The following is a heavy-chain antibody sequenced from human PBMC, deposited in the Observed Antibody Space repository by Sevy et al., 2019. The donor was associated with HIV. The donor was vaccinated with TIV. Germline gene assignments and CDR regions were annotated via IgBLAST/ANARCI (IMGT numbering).Heavy chain of an antibody. V-gene: IGHV3-33*01. J-gene: IGHJ4*02. Sequence: GGSLRRSCAASGFTFSSYGMHWVRQAPGKGLEWVAVIWYDGSNKYYADSVKGRFTIYRDNSKNTLYLQMNRLRAEDTAVYYCARDWGIAAAGFPTDFDYWGQGTLVTVSS. CDR1: GFTFSSYG. CDR3: ARDWGIAAAGFPTDFDY. D-gene: IGHD6-13*01. CDR2: IWYDGSNK.